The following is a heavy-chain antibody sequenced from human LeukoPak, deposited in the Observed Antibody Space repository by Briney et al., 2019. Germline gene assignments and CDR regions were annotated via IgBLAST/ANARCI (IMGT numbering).Heavy chain of an antibody. D-gene: IGHD6-19*01. Sequence: GGSLRLSCTASGFTFGDYAMSWFRQAPGKGLEWVSYISSSSSYTNYADSVKGRFTISRDNAKNSLYLQMNSLRAEDTAVYYCAREYSSGWYGYWGQGTLVTVSS. CDR2: ISSSSSYT. V-gene: IGHV3-11*06. CDR1: GFTFGDYA. J-gene: IGHJ4*02. CDR3: AREYSSGWYGY.